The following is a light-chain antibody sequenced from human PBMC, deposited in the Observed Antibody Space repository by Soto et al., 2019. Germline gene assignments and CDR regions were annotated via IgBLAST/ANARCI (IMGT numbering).Light chain of an antibody. CDR2: KAS. Sequence: DIQMTQSPSTLSAPVGDRVTITCRASRSVANWVAWYQQKPGKAPKLLIYKASALESGAPPRFSGSGFGTEFRLTISGLQADDSATYHCQQYNSYPWAFGQGTRVEVK. CDR1: RSVANW. V-gene: IGKV1-5*03. CDR3: QQYNSYPWA. J-gene: IGKJ1*01.